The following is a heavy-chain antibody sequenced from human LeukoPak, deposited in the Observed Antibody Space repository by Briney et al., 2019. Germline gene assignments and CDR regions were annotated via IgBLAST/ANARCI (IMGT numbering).Heavy chain of an antibody. CDR1: GYTFTGYY. CDR2: INPNSGGT. J-gene: IGHJ4*02. V-gene: IGHV1-2*02. CDR3: ARQRYVVVVAATPELGY. Sequence: ASVKVSCKASGYTFTGYYMHWVRQAPGQGLEWMGWINPNSGGTNYAHKFQGRVTMTRDTPISTAYMELSRLRSDDTAVYYCARQRYVVVVAATPELGYWGQGTLVTVSS. D-gene: IGHD2-15*01.